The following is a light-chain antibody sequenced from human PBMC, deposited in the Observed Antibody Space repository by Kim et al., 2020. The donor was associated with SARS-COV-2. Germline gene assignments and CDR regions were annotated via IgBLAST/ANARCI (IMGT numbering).Light chain of an antibody. V-gene: IGKV3-15*01. CDR1: QSVGNN. J-gene: IGKJ5*01. CDR3: QQYNNWPPIS. CDR2: GAS. Sequence: SPGERATLSCRASQSVGNNVAWYQQKPGQAPRLIIFGASTRATGIPARFSGSGSGTEFTLMITSLQSEVFAVYYCQQYNNWPPISFGQGTRLEIK.